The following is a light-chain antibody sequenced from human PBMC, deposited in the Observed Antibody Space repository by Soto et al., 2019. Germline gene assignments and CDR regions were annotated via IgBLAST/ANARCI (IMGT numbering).Light chain of an antibody. V-gene: IGKV1-27*01. Sequence: DIQMTQSPTSLSASVGDRVTITCRASQDIRNFVAWYQQKPGKAPKLQIYAASTLQSGVPSRFSGSGSGTDFTLTISRLEPEDFAVYYCQQYGSAPQTFGQGTKVEIK. CDR1: QDIRNF. J-gene: IGKJ1*01. CDR3: QQYGSAPQT. CDR2: AAS.